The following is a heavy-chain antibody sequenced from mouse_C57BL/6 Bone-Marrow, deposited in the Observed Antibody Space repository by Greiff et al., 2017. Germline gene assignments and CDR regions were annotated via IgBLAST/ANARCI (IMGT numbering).Heavy chain of an antibody. Sequence: LQESGAELVRPGASVKLSCKASGYTFTDYYINWVKQRPGQGLEWIARIYPGSGNTYYNEKFKGKATLTAEKSSSTAYMQLSSLTSEDSAVYFCARRGLYYDYDYWGQGTTLTVSS. CDR3: ARRGLYYDYDY. CDR1: GYTFTDYY. D-gene: IGHD2-4*01. V-gene: IGHV1-76*01. CDR2: IYPGSGNT. J-gene: IGHJ2*01.